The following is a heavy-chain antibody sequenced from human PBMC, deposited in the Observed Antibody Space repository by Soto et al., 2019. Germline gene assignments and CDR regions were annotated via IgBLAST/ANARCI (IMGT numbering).Heavy chain of an antibody. D-gene: IGHD2-15*01. J-gene: IGHJ1*01. CDR2: IYYSGST. CDR3: AKTKDCSGGSCYSPYFQH. V-gene: IGHV4-59*01. CDR1: GGSISSYY. Sequence: SETLSLTCTVSGGSISSYYWSWIRQPPGKGLEWIGYIYYSGSTNYNPSLKSRVTISVDTSKNQFSLKLSSVTAADTAVYYCAKTKDCSGGSCYSPYFQHWGQGTQVTVS.